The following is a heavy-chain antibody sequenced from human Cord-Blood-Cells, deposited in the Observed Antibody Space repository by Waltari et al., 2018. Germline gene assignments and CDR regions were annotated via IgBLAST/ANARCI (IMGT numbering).Heavy chain of an antibody. V-gene: IGHV1-2*04. CDR1: GYTFTGSD. J-gene: IGHJ4*02. Sequence: QVQLVQSGAEVKKPGASVKVSCKASGYTFTGSDMHWMRPAPGQGLEWMGWINPNSGGTNYAQKFQGWVTMTRDTSISTAYMELSRLRSDDTAVYYCARSIAARPFDYWGQGTLVTVSS. D-gene: IGHD6-6*01. CDR2: INPNSGGT. CDR3: ARSIAARPFDY.